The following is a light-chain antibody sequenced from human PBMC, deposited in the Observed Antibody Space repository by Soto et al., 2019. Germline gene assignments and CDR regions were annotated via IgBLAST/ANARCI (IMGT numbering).Light chain of an antibody. CDR2: GAS. CDR3: QQSGSSPYT. J-gene: IGKJ2*01. V-gene: IGKV3-20*01. CDR1: QSINNNH. Sequence: EIVLTQSPGTLSLSPGERATLSCRASQSINNNHLAWYHQKPGQAPRLLIYGASSRATGVPDRFSGSGSGTDFSLTISRLEPEDFAVYYCQQSGSSPYTFGQGTNLEIK.